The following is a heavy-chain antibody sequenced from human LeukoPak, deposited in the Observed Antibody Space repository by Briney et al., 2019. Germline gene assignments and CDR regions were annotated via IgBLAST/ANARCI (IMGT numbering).Heavy chain of an antibody. CDR3: ARVDGGFDI. CDR2: ISGSSSII. CDR1: GFTFSSYS. Sequence: GGSLRLSCAGTGFTFSSYSMNWVRQAPGKGLEWVSYISGSSSIIYNADSVKGRFTISRDNAKNSLYLQMNSLRDEDTAVYYCARVDGGFDIGGQGTMVTVSS. V-gene: IGHV3-48*02. J-gene: IGHJ3*02.